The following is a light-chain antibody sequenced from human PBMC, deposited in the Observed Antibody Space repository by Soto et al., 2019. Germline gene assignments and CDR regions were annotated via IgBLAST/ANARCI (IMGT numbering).Light chain of an antibody. J-gene: IGLJ2*01. CDR1: SSNIGDNT. V-gene: IGLV1-44*01. Sequence: QSVLTQPPSASGTPGQRVTISCSGGSSNIGDNTVNWYQQLPGPAPKLLIYGNNQRPSGVPDRFSGSKSGTSASLAISGLQSDDEADYYCAAWDDSLNGVLFGGGTKVTV. CDR3: AAWDDSLNGVL. CDR2: GNN.